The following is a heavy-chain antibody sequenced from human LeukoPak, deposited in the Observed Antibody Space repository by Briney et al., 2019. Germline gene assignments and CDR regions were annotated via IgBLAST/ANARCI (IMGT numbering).Heavy chain of an antibody. V-gene: IGHV1-46*01. CDR2: INPGGGST. CDR1: GYTFTSYY. CDR3: ARDGPRYCSGGSCKTNWFDP. J-gene: IGHJ5*02. Sequence: ASVKVSCKASGYTFTSYYIHWVRQAPGQGLECMGMINPGGGSTTYARKFQGRVTMTRDTSTSTVYMELSSLRSEDTAVYYCARDGPRYCSGGSCKTNWFDPWGQGTLVTVSS. D-gene: IGHD2-15*01.